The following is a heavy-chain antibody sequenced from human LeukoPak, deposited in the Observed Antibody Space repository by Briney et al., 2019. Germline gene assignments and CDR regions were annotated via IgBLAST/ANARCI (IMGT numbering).Heavy chain of an antibody. J-gene: IGHJ3*02. CDR1: GFTFSSYW. CDR3: ASQSTGSAFDI. Sequence: GGSLRLSCAASGFTFSSYWMNWARQAPGKGLEWVAVISYDGSNKYYADSVKGRFTISRDNSKNTLYLQMNSLRAEDTAVYYCASQSTGSAFDIWGQGTMVTVSS. CDR2: ISYDGSNK. D-gene: IGHD1-1*01. V-gene: IGHV3-30-3*01.